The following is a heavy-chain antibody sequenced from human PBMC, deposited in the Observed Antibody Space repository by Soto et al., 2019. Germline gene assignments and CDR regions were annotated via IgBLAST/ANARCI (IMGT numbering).Heavy chain of an antibody. J-gene: IGHJ5*02. Sequence: GGSLRLSCAASGLTFRSYWMHWVRQAPGKGLVWVSRINTDGSVAMYVDSVKGRFTISRDNAKNTLYLHMNSLRAEDAAVYYCARDLHDYVSFRFDPWGQGTLVTVSS. D-gene: IGHD3-16*01. CDR3: ARDLHDYVSFRFDP. V-gene: IGHV3-74*03. CDR1: GLTFRSYW. CDR2: INTDGSVA.